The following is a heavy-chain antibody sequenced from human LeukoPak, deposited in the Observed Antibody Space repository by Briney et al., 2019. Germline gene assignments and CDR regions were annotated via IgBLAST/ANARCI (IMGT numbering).Heavy chain of an antibody. D-gene: IGHD6-19*01. J-gene: IGHJ5*02. CDR3: ARLFKRAVAGTKQYWFDP. CDR2: INHSGST. CDR1: GGSFSGYY. Sequence: SETLSLTCAVYGGSFSGYYWSWIRQPPGKGLEWIGEINHSGSTNYNASLKSRVTISVDTSKNQFSLKLSSVTAADTAVYYCARLFKRAVAGTKQYWFDPWGQGTLVTVSS. V-gene: IGHV4-34*01.